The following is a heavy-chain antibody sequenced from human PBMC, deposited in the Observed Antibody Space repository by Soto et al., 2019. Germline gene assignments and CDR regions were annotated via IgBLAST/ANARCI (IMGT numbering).Heavy chain of an antibody. CDR2: IYPSGST. D-gene: IGHD2-2*01. J-gene: IGHJ5*02. CDR1: GGSLSTYY. V-gene: IGHV4-4*07. CDR3: ATGRSEVVPGAMDT. Sequence: SETLSLTCTVSGGSLSTYYCNWVRQSAAKGLEWIGRIYPSGSTTYNPSLKSRLTMSVDTSKNQFSLRLTSMTAADTAVYYCATGRSEVVPGAMDTWGQGTLVTVSS.